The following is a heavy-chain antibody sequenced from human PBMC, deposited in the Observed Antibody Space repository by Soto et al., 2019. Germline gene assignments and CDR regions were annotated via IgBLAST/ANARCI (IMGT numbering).Heavy chain of an antibody. D-gene: IGHD3-3*01. CDR1: GFTFSDYY. V-gene: IGHV3-11*01. CDR3: AKRITIFGVVIPVWFDP. Sequence: GGSLRLSCAASGFTFSDYYMSWIRQAPGKGLEWVSYISSSGSTIYYADSVKGRFTISRDNAKNSLYLQMNSLRAEDTAVYYCAKRITIFGVVIPVWFDPWGQGTLVTVSS. J-gene: IGHJ5*02. CDR2: ISSSGSTI.